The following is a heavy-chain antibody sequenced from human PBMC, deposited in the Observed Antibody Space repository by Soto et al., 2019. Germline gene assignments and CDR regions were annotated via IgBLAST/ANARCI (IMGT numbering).Heavy chain of an antibody. Sequence: QVQLVESGGGLVKPGGSLRLSCAASGFTFSHHFMNWIRQAPGKGLEWVSYINNTGNTIYYADSVKGRFTISRDNAKKLLYLQMNSLRVEDTAVYYCVRCEDWGWYFDLWGRGARVTVSS. D-gene: IGHD7-27*01. CDR1: GFTFSHHF. CDR3: VRCEDWGWYFDL. V-gene: IGHV3-11*01. J-gene: IGHJ2*01. CDR2: INNTGNTI.